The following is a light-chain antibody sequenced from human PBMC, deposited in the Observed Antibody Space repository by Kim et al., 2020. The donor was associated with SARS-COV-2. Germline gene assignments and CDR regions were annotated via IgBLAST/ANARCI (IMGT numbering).Light chain of an antibody. V-gene: IGKV4-1*01. CDR2: WAS. CDR1: QSLLYSSNNKNF. Sequence: DIVMTQSPDSLAVSLGERATINCKSSQSLLYSSNNKNFLAWYQQKPGQPPKLLIYWASTRESGVPDRFSGSGSGTDFTLTISSLQAEDVAVYYCQQYYSIPPHTFGQGTKLEI. CDR3: QQYYSIPPHT. J-gene: IGKJ2*01.